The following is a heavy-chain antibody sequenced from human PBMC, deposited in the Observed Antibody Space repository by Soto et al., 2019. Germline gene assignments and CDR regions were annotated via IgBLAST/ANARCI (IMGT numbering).Heavy chain of an antibody. V-gene: IGHV1-46*01. CDR2: INPSGGST. D-gene: IGHD1-7*01. CDR3: ARVDWNYWWFDP. Sequence: ASVKVSCKASGYTFPSYYMHWVRQAPGQGLEWMGIINPSGGSTSYAQKFQGRVTMTRDTSTSTVYMELSSLRSEDTAVYYCARVDWNYWWFDPWGQGTLVTVSS. J-gene: IGHJ5*02. CDR1: GYTFPSYY.